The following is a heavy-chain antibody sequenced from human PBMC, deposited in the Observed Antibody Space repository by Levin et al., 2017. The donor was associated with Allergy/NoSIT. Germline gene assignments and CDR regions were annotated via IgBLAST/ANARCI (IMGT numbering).Heavy chain of an antibody. CDR3: ARVGHKKYYDYYMDG. V-gene: IGHV4-59*01. CDR2: IYYSGST. Sequence: SETLSLTCTVSGGSISSYYWSWIRQPPGKGLEWIGYIYYSGSTNYNPSLKSRVTISVDTSKNQYSLKLSPVTAADTAVYYCARVGHKKYYDYYMDGWGKGTTVTVSS. J-gene: IGHJ6*03. CDR1: GGSISSYY.